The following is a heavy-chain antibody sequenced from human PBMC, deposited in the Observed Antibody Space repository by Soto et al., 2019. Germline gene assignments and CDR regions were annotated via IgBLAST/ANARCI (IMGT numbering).Heavy chain of an antibody. CDR3: ARDLGEMYAI. V-gene: IGHV3-21*01. CDR2: ISSSSSYK. Sequence: PGGSLRLSCAGSGFTFSSSTMSWVRQAPGKGLEWVSSISSSSSYKYQADSLKGRFTVSRDNAKNSLYLHVNSLRAEDTAVYYCARDLGEMYAIWGQGTRVTVSS. D-gene: IGHD2-8*01. J-gene: IGHJ4*02. CDR1: GFTFSSST.